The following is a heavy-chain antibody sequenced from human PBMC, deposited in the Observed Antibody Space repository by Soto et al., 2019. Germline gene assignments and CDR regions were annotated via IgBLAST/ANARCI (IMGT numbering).Heavy chain of an antibody. CDR3: ARQGMVRGVIIPPYYYYGMDV. J-gene: IGHJ6*02. CDR2: IYYSGST. V-gene: IGHV4-39*01. D-gene: IGHD3-10*01. Sequence: SETLSLTCTVSGGSISSSSYYWGWIRQPPGKGLEWIGSIYYSGSTYYNPSLKSRVTISVDTSKNQFSLKLSSVTAADTAVYYCARQGMVRGVIIPPYYYYGMDVWGQGTTVTV. CDR1: GGSISSSSYY.